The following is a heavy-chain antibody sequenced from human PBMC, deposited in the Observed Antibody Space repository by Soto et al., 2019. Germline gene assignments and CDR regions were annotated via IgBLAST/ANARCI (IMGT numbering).Heavy chain of an antibody. Sequence: SETLSLTCTVSGGSVSSGSYYWSWIRQPPGKGLEWIGYIYYSGSTNYNPSLKSRVTISVDTSKNQFSLKLSSVTAADTAVYYCARGTTVTTGFGFDPWGQGTLVTVSS. CDR2: IYYSGST. D-gene: IGHD4-17*01. CDR3: ARGTTVTTGFGFDP. CDR1: GGSVSSGSYY. V-gene: IGHV4-61*01. J-gene: IGHJ5*02.